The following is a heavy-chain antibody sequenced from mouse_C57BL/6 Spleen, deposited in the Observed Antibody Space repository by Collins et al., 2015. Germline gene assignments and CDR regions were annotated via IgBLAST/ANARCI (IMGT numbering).Heavy chain of an antibody. Sequence: EVMLVESGGGLVKPGGSLKLSCAASGFTFSSYAMSWVRQTPEKRLEWVATISSGGSYTYYPDSVKGRFTISRDNAKNTLYLQMSSLRSEDTAMYYCARDELGGNGYYFDYWGQGTTLTVSS. J-gene: IGHJ2*01. V-gene: IGHV5-9-1*01. CDR3: ARDELGGNGYYFDY. D-gene: IGHD4-1*01. CDR2: ISSGGSYT. CDR1: GFTFSSYA.